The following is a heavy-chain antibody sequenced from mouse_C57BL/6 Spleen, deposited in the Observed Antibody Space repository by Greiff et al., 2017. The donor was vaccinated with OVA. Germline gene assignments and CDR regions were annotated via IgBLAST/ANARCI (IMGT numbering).Heavy chain of an antibody. D-gene: IGHD1-1*01. Sequence: EVKLVESGGGLVQPGGSMKLSCVASGFTFSNYWMNWVRQSPEKGLEWVAQIRLKSDNYATHYAESVKGRFTISRDDSKSSVYLQMNNLRAEDTGIYYCTGLFITTVVFDYWGQGTTLTVSS. CDR2: IRLKSDNYAT. CDR3: TGLFITTVVFDY. V-gene: IGHV6-3*01. J-gene: IGHJ2*01. CDR1: GFTFSNYW.